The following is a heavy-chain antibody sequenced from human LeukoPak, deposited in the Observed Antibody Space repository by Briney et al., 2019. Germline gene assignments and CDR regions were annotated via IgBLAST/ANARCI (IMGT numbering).Heavy chain of an antibody. CDR2: INPNSGGT. D-gene: IGHD2-15*01. Sequence: ASVKVSCKASGYTFTGYYMHWVRQAPGRGLEWMGWINPNSGGTNYAQKFQGRVTMTRDTSISTAYMELSRLRSDDTAVYYCARERCSGGSCYSRLDYWGQGTLVTVSS. J-gene: IGHJ4*02. CDR3: ARERCSGGSCYSRLDY. CDR1: GYTFTGYY. V-gene: IGHV1-2*02.